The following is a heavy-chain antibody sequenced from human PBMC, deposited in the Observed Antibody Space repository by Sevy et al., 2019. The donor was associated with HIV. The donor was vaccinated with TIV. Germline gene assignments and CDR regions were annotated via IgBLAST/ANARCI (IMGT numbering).Heavy chain of an antibody. V-gene: IGHV3-30-3*01. J-gene: IGHJ3*02. CDR3: AGSSGWYGHDAFDI. CDR2: ISYEGSNK. D-gene: IGHD6-19*01. Sequence: GGSLRLSCAASGFTFSSYAMHWVRQAPGKGLEWVAVISYEGSNKYYADSVKGRFTISRDNSKNTLYLQINSLRAEDTAVYYCAGSSGWYGHDAFDIWGQGTMVTVSS. CDR1: GFTFSSYA.